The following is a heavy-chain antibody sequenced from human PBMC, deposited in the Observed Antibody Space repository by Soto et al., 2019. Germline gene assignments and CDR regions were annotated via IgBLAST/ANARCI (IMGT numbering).Heavy chain of an antibody. Sequence: SETLSLTCTVSGGSISSGGYFWEWIRQPPGKGLEWIGTVHATGGTYYSPSLRSRVTISVDTSKNLFSLKMTSASATDTAVYFCAKRDDSSRFGGLDIWGQGTAVTVSS. CDR3: AKRDDSSRFGGLDI. CDR1: GGSISSGGYF. D-gene: IGHD3-16*01. J-gene: IGHJ6*02. CDR2: VHATGGT. V-gene: IGHV4-39*01.